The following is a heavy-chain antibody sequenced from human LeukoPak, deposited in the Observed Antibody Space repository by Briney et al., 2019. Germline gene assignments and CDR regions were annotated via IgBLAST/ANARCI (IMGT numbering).Heavy chain of an antibody. CDR2: ISGSGGST. CDR3: AKVLYDSSGYYYYY. V-gene: IGHV3-23*01. Sequence: GGSLRLSCAASGFTFSSYAIRWVRQAPGKGLEWVSAISGSGGSTYYAESVKGRFTIARDNSKNTLYLQMNSLRAEDTAVYYCAKVLYDSSGYYYYYWGQGTLVTVSS. J-gene: IGHJ4*02. D-gene: IGHD3-22*01. CDR1: GFTFSSYA.